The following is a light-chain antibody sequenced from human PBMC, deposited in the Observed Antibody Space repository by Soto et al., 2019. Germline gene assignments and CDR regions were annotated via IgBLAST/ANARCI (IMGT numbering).Light chain of an antibody. J-gene: IGLJ2*01. CDR2: DNN. CDR1: SSSLGAGHA. V-gene: IGLV1-40*01. Sequence: QPVLTQPPSVSGAPGQRVTISCTGSSSSLGAGHAVHWYQQLPGKAPKLLIFDNNHRPSGVPERFAGSKSGASASLAITGLQPEDEGDFYCCSFASTYTIFGGGTKLTVL. CDR3: CSFASTYTI.